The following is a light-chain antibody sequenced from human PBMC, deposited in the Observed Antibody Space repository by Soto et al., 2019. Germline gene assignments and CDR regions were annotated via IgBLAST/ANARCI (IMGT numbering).Light chain of an antibody. CDR3: CSYAGSGTFVA. CDR1: SNDIGAYNY. J-gene: IGLJ2*01. V-gene: IGLV2-23*02. CDR2: GVR. Sequence: QSALTQPTSVSGSPGQSITISCTGNSNDIGAYNYVSWYQQHPGKAPRLLIHGVRNRPSGVSNRFSGSDSGNTASLTISGLQAEDEADYYCCSYAGSGTFVAFGGGTKVTVL.